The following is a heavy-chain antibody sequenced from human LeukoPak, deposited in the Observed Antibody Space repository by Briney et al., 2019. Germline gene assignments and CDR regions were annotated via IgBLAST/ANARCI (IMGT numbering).Heavy chain of an antibody. D-gene: IGHD3-10*01. CDR1: GFTFSDYS. Sequence: PGGALRLSCVVSGFTFSDYSMSWVRQAPGEGLDWGPVICGSGDRTLYADSVRGRFNLSRDNSKNTLYLQMNSLRAEDTALYYCAKGSDLWFGETWGQGALVNVSS. V-gene: IGHV3-23*01. CDR3: AKGSDLWFGET. CDR2: ICGSGDRT. J-gene: IGHJ4*02.